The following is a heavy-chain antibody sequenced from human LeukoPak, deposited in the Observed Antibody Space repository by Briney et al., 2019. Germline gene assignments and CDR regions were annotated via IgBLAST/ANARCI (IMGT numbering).Heavy chain of an antibody. Sequence: GASVKVSCKASGGTFSSYAISWVRQAPGQGLEWMGRIIPILGIANYAQKFQGRVTITADKSTSTAYMELSSLRSGDTAVYYCATVRGVIIDYFDYWGQGTLVTVSS. CDR1: GGTFSSYA. J-gene: IGHJ4*02. D-gene: IGHD3-10*01. V-gene: IGHV1-69*04. CDR2: IIPILGIA. CDR3: ATVRGVIIDYFDY.